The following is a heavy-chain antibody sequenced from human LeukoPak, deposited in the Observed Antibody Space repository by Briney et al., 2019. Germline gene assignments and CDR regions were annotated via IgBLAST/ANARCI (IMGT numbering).Heavy chain of an antibody. CDR2: ISSSSSYI. D-gene: IGHD1-26*01. J-gene: IGHJ5*02. CDR3: ARVWGGATTTWFDP. V-gene: IGHV3-21*01. Sequence: GGSLRVSCAASGFTFSSYSMNWVRQAPGKGLEWVSSISSSSSYIYYADSVKGRFTISRDNAKNSLYLQMNSLRAEDTAVYYCARVWGGATTTWFDPWGQGTLVTVSS. CDR1: GFTFSSYS.